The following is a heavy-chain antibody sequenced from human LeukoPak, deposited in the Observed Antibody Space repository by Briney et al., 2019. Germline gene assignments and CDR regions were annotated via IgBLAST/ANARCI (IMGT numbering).Heavy chain of an antibody. D-gene: IGHD3-10*01. CDR3: AKDIVYGSGSCLDV. J-gene: IGHJ6*02. V-gene: IGHV3-23*01. CDR1: GFTFSSYA. Sequence: GGSLRLSCAAPGFTFSSYAMSWVRQAPGKGLEWVSAISGSGVSTYYADSVKGRFTISRDNSKNTLYLQMNSLRAEDTAVYYCAKDIVYGSGSCLDVWGQGTTVTVSS. CDR2: ISGSGVST.